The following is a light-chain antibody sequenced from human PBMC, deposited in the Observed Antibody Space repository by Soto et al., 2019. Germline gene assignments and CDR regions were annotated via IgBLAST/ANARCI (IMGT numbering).Light chain of an antibody. CDR1: QNIDNN. CDR3: QQYNSWPPLT. V-gene: IGKV3-15*01. J-gene: IGKJ4*01. Sequence: EIVMTQSPATLSVSPGERATLFCRASQNIDNNLAWYQQKPGQAPRLLIYGAYTRATGIPATFSGSGSGTEFTLTISSLQSEDFAVYYCQQYNSWPPLTFCGGTKVEI. CDR2: GAY.